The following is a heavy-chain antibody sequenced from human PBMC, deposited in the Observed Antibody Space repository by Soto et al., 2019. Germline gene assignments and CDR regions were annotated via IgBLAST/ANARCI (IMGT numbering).Heavy chain of an antibody. CDR3: ARGGSSSWLRYYYYGLDV. Sequence: PSETLSLTCTVSGGSISSYYWSCIRQPPGKGLEWIVYIYYSGSTNYNPSLKSRVTISVDTSKNQFSLKLSPVTAADTAVYYCARGGSSSWLRYYYYGLDVWGQGTTVTVSS. V-gene: IGHV4-59*01. J-gene: IGHJ6*02. CDR2: IYYSGST. D-gene: IGHD6-13*01. CDR1: GGSISSYY.